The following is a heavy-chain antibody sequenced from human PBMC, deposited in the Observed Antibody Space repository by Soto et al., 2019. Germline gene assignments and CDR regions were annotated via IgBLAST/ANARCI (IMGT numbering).Heavy chain of an antibody. CDR2: MYYSGTT. CDR1: GGSISSSGYY. CDR3: ARRGSRSVY. Sequence: SETLSLTCAVSGGSISSSGYYWGWIRQPPGKGLEWIGSMYYSGTTFYNPSLKSRVTISVDTSKNQFSLRLSSVTAADTAVYFCARRGSRSVYWGQGILVTVSS. J-gene: IGHJ4*02. V-gene: IGHV4-39*01.